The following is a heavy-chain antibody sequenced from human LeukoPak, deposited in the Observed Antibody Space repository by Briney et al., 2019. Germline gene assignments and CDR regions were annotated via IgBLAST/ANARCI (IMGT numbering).Heavy chain of an antibody. D-gene: IGHD6-19*01. CDR2: ISYDGSNK. CDR1: GFTFSSYG. CDR3: ARDSSGWYHGMDV. Sequence: PGGSLRLSCAAPGFTFSSYGMHWVRQAPGKGLEWVAVISYDGSNKYYADSVKGRFTISRDNAKNSLYLQMNSLRADDTAVYYCARDSSGWYHGMDVWGQGTTVTVSS. V-gene: IGHV3-30*03. J-gene: IGHJ6*02.